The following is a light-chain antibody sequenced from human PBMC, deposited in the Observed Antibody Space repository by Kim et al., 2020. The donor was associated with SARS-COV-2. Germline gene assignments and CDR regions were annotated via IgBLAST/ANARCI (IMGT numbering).Light chain of an antibody. J-gene: IGKJ2*03. CDR1: ESISSW. CDR2: KAS. V-gene: IGKV1-5*03. CDR3: QQYNSYSQS. Sequence: ACVGDRVTITSRARESISSWLAWYQQKTGKATKLLIYKASSLESGVPSRFSGSGSGTEFNLTISSLQPDDFATYYCQQYNSYSQSFGQGTKLEI.